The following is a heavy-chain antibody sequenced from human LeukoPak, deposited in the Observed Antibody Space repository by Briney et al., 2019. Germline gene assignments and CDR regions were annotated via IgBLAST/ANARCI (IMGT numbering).Heavy chain of an antibody. CDR1: GFTFSSYA. Sequence: PGGSLRLSCAASGFTFSSYAMNWVRQAPGQGLEWVSGISGSGGSTFYADSVKGRFTISRDNSKNTLYLQMNSLRADDTAVYYCAKDLRTRDRALYGMDVWGQGTTVTVSS. D-gene: IGHD1-14*01. CDR2: ISGSGGST. V-gene: IGHV3-23*01. J-gene: IGHJ6*02. CDR3: AKDLRTRDRALYGMDV.